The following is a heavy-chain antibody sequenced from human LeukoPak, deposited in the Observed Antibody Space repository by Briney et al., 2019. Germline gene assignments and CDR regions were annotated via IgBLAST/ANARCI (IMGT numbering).Heavy chain of an antibody. CDR1: GYTFTSYD. Sequence: GASVKVSCKASGYTFTSYDINWVRQSTGQGLEWMGRMNPNSGNTGYAQKFQGRVTMTRNTSISTAYMELSSLRSEDTAVYYCARGIGAAAHFYYYYYYMDVWGKGTTVTVSS. D-gene: IGHD6-13*01. CDR2: MNPNSGNT. CDR3: ARGIGAAAHFYYYYYYMDV. V-gene: IGHV1-8*01. J-gene: IGHJ6*03.